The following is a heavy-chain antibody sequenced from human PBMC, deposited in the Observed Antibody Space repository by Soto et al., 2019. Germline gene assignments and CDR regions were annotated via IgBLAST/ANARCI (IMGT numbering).Heavy chain of an antibody. D-gene: IGHD3-3*01. CDR1: GGSIRSNY. CDR3: AREAASGFLMDV. J-gene: IGHJ6*01. CDR2: IYTSGTT. Sequence: SETLSLTCNVSGGSIRSNYCSWIRQPAGKALEWIGRIYTSGTTNYNPSLKSRATMLIDTSKNQFSLILSSVTAADTGVYYCAREAASGFLMDVGGQGTTVTVS. V-gene: IGHV4-4*07.